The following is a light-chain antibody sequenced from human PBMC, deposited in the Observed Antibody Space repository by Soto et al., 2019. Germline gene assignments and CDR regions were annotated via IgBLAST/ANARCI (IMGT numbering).Light chain of an antibody. J-gene: IGKJ5*01. CDR1: QSVSSY. V-gene: IGKV3-11*01. Sequence: EIVLTQSPATLSLSPGERATLSCRASQSVSSYLAWYQQKPGQAPRLLIYDASNRATGIPARFSSSGSGTVFTLTFVRPDPEDLSVYYCRQRRNLPLTFGQGTRLEIE. CDR2: DAS. CDR3: RQRRNLPLT.